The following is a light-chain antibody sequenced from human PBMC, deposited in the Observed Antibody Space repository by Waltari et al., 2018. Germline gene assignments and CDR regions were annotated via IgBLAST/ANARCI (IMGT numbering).Light chain of an antibody. J-gene: IGKJ1*01. V-gene: IGKV4-1*01. CDR2: WAS. CDR1: QSVLYSSNNKNY. Sequence: DIVRTQSPDSLAVSLGERAIINCKSSQSVLYSSNNKNYLAWYQQKPGQPPKLLIYWASTRELGVPDRFSGSGSGTDFTLTINSLQAEDVAVYYCQQYVVIPWTFGQGTKVEVK. CDR3: QQYVVIPWT.